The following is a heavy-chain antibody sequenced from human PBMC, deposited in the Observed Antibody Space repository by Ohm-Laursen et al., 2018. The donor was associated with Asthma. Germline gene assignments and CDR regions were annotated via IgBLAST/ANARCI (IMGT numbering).Heavy chain of an antibody. J-gene: IGHJ4*02. V-gene: IGHV1-8*01. CDR1: GYTFTSYD. CDR3: ARGSYANFPFDY. Sequence: SVKVSCKASGYTFTSYDINWVRQATGQGLGWMGWMNPNSGNTGYAQKFQGRVTMTRNTSISTAYMELSSLRSEDTAVYYCARGSYANFPFDYWGQGTLVTVSS. D-gene: IGHD2/OR15-2a*01. CDR2: MNPNSGNT.